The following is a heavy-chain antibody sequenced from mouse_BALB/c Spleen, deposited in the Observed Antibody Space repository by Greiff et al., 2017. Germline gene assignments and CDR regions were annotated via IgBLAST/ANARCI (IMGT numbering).Heavy chain of an antibody. CDR1: GFAFSSYD. J-gene: IGHJ2*01. D-gene: IGHD1-1*01. V-gene: IGHV5-12-1*01. CDR3: ARGGRGTCFDY. CDR2: ISSGGGST. Sequence: EVHLVESGGGLVKPGGSLKLSCAASGFAFSSYDMSWVRQTPEKRLEWVAYISSGGGSTYYPDTVKGRFTISRDNAKNTLYLQMSSLKSEDTAMYYCARGGRGTCFDYWGQGTTLTVSS.